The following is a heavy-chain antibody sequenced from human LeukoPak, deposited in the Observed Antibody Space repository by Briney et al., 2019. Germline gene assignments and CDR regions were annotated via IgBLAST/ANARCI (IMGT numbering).Heavy chain of an antibody. CDR1: GYSISSAYY. V-gene: IGHV4-38-2*02. Sequence: SETLSLTCTVSGYSISSAYYWGWVRQPPGMGLESIGSIYHTGSTYYNASLKSRVTISVDTSKNQFSLKLSSVTAADTAVYYCARADAGYWSQGILVTVSS. CDR3: ARADAGY. CDR2: IYHTGST. J-gene: IGHJ4*02.